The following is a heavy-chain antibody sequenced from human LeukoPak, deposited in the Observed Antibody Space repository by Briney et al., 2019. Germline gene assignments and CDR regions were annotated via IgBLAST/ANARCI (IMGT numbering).Heavy chain of an antibody. V-gene: IGHV3-30*18. D-gene: IGHD3-9*01. Sequence: GGSLRLSCAASGFTFSSYGMHWVRQAPGKGLEWVAVISYDGSNKYYADSVEGRFTISRDNSKNTLYLQMNSLRAEDTAVYYCAKDLGVRYFDWLIPGSDYWRQGTLVTVSS. J-gene: IGHJ4*02. CDR2: ISYDGSNK. CDR1: GFTFSSYG. CDR3: AKDLGVRYFDWLIPGSDY.